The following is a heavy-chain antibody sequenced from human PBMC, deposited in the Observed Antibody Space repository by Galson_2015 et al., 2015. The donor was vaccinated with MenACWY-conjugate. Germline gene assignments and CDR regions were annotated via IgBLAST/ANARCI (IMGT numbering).Heavy chain of an antibody. CDR2: INDAGGSEK. Sequence: SLRLSCAASGFTFSSYWMSWVRQAPGKGLEWVANINDAGGSEKYYVDSVKGRFSISRDNAKNSLYLQMSSLRAEDTAVYFCARESAASTNGKSFDIWGLGTMLTVSS. CDR3: ARESAASTNGKSFDI. V-gene: IGHV3-7*01. D-gene: IGHD2-2*01. J-gene: IGHJ3*02. CDR1: GFTFSSYW.